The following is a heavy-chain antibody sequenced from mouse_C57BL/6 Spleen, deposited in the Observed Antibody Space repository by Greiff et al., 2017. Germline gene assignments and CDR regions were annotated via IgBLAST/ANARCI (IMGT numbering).Heavy chain of an antibody. CDR1: GFSLTSYG. J-gene: IGHJ4*01. V-gene: IGHV2-2*01. Sequence: VQLQESGPGLVQPSQSLSITCTVSGFSLTSYGVHWVRQSPGKGLEWLGVIWSGGSTDYNAAFISRLSISKDNSKSQVFFKMNSLQADYTAIYYCARNWDLYAMDYWGQGTSVTVSS. D-gene: IGHD4-1*01. CDR2: IWSGGST. CDR3: ARNWDLYAMDY.